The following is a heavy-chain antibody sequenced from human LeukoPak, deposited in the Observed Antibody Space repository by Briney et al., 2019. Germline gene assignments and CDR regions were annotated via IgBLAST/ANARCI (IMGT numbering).Heavy chain of an antibody. D-gene: IGHD5-24*01. J-gene: IGHJ4*02. Sequence: SSETLSLTCTVSGGSISSSSYSWSWIRQPPGKGLEWIGYIYYSGSTNYNPSLKSRVTISVDTSKNQFSLKLSSVTAADTAVYYCARGPRAGYKDFDYWGQGTLVTVSS. CDR1: GGSISSSSYS. CDR3: ARGPRAGYKDFDY. CDR2: IYYSGST. V-gene: IGHV4-61*01.